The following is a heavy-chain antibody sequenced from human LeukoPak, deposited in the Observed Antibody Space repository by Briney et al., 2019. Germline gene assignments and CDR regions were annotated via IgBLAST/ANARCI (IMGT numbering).Heavy chain of an antibody. V-gene: IGHV3-7*01. CDR1: GFTFSYYW. J-gene: IGHJ4*02. D-gene: IGHD1-14*01. CDR2: MKRDGSKK. Sequence: SGGSLRLSYTASGFTFSYYWMSWVRQAPGKGLEWVANMKRDGSKKDHVDSVKGRFTISRDNAKNSLYLQMNSLRAEDTAIYYCARDPENGALDYWGQGALVTVSS. CDR3: ARDPENGALDY.